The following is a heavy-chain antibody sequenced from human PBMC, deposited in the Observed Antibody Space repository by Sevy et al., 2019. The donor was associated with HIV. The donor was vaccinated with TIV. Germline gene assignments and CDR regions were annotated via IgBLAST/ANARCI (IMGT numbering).Heavy chain of an antibody. CDR1: GFTFSHFA. CDR3: ARHYGSGTYYNFFTD. CDR2: ISGAGGVL. D-gene: IGHD3-10*01. Sequence: GGSLRLSCTPSGFTFSHFAMSWVRQAPGKGLEWVSSISGAGGVLDDADSVKGRFTVSRDNSKNTLYLQMNSLRAEDTAVYYCARHYGSGTYYNFFTDWGQGALVTVSS. J-gene: IGHJ4*02. V-gene: IGHV3-23*01.